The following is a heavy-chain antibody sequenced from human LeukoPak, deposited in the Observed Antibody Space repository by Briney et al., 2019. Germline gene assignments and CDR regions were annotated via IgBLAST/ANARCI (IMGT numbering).Heavy chain of an antibody. CDR3: ARDLSGVTGYTYGRGIDY. J-gene: IGHJ4*02. D-gene: IGHD5-18*01. CDR2: ISGSGGNT. V-gene: IGHV3-23*01. CDR1: GFTFSSYA. Sequence: GGSLRLSCAASGFTFSSYAMNWVRQAPGKGLEWVSTISGSGGNTYYADSVKGRFTISRGNSKNTLYLQMNSLRAEDTAVYYCARDLSGVTGYTYGRGIDYWGQGTLVTVSS.